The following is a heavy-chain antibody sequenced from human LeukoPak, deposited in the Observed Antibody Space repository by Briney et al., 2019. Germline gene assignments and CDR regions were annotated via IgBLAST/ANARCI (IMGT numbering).Heavy chain of an antibody. V-gene: IGHV4-30-2*01. J-gene: IGHJ4*02. CDR1: GGSISSGDYS. CDR2: IYHRGST. CDR3: ARAAGPSSPFDH. D-gene: IGHD3-10*01. Sequence: SETLSLTCVVAGGSISSGDYSWSWIRHPPGKGLECIGYIYHRGSTHYNPSLNSRVTISVDRSKNQFSLKLSSVTAADTAVYYCARAAGPSSPFDHWGQGTLVTVS.